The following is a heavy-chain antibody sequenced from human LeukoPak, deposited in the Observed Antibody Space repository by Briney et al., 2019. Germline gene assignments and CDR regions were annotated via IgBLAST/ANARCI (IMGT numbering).Heavy chain of an antibody. D-gene: IGHD5-18*01. CDR1: GGSISSYY. J-gene: IGHJ4*02. CDR2: IYYSEST. V-gene: IGHV4-59*08. CDR3: ARHVGYSNGYPDY. Sequence: PSETLSLTCTVSGGSISSYYWSWIRQPPGKGREWIGYIYYSESTNYTPSLKSRVTISVDTSKNQFSLKLSSVTAADTAVYHCARHVGYSNGYPDYWGQGTLVTVSS.